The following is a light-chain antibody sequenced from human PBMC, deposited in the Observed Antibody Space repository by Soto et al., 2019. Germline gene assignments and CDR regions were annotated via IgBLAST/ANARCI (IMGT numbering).Light chain of an antibody. CDR3: CSYAGSSTFLWV. CDR2: EGS. Sequence: QSALTQPRSVSGSPGQSVTISCTGTSSDVGGYNYVSWYQQHPGKAPKLMIYEGSKRPSGVSNRFSGSKSGNTASLTISGLQAEDEADYYCCSYAGSSTFLWVFGGGTQLTVL. J-gene: IGLJ3*02. CDR1: SSDVGGYNY. V-gene: IGLV2-23*01.